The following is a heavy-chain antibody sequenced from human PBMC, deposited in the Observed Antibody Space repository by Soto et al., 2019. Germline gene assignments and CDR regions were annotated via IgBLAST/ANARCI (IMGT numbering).Heavy chain of an antibody. Sequence: EVQLLESGGGLVQPGGSLRLSCAASGFTFSSYAMSWVRQAPGKGLEWVSAISGSGGSTYYADSVKGRFTISRDKSKNTMYLQMNSLRAEDTAVYYCAKAGDYYYYYYRDVWGKGTTVTVSS. J-gene: IGHJ6*03. CDR1: GFTFSSYA. D-gene: IGHD4-17*01. CDR3: AKAGDYYYYYYRDV. V-gene: IGHV3-23*01. CDR2: ISGSGGST.